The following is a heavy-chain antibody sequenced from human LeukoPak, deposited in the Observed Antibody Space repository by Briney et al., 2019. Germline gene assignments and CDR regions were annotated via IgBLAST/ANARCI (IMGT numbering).Heavy chain of an antibody. CDR3: ARRGGVATQDY. V-gene: IGHV1-18*01. D-gene: IGHD2-15*01. J-gene: IGHJ4*02. Sequence: ASVKVSCKASGYTFTNYGITWVRQAPGQGLEWMGWISTYNGNTNYAQKFQGRVTMPKDTSTSTAYMELRNLRSDDTAVYYCARRGGVATQDYWGLGALVTVSS. CDR2: ISTYNGNT. CDR1: GYTFTNYG.